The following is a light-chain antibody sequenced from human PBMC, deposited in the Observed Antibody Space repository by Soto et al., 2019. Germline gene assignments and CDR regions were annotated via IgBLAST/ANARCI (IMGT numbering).Light chain of an antibody. Sequence: EIVMTQSPVTLSVSPGERVTLPCRASQSVSSHVAWYQQKPGQTPRILIYGASTRATGIPARFSGSGSGTEFTLTISSLQSEDFAVYYCQQYNQWPVTFGGGTKVKIK. V-gene: IGKV3-15*01. CDR1: QSVSSH. CDR3: QQYNQWPVT. J-gene: IGKJ4*01. CDR2: GAS.